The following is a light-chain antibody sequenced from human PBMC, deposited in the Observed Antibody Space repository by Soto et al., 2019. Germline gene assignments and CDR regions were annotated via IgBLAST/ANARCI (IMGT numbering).Light chain of an antibody. J-gene: IGKJ2*01. Sequence: EIVLTQSPGTLSLSPGERATLSCRASQSVSSSYLAWYQQKPGQAPRLLIYGASNRATGIPDRFSGSGSGTDFTLTISRLEPEDFAVYYCQQYRTSPPMYTFGQGTKVDIK. CDR1: QSVSSSY. V-gene: IGKV3-20*01. CDR2: GAS. CDR3: QQYRTSPPMYT.